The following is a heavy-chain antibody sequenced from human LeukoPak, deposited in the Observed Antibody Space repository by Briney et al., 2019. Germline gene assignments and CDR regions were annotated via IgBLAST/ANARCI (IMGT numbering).Heavy chain of an antibody. CDR1: GYTFTGYY. Sequence: GASVKVSCKASGYTFTGYYMHWVRQAPGQGLEWMGWINPNSGGTNYAQKFQGRVTMTRDTSISTAYMELSRPRSDDTAVYYCARTYYDILTGYYFRIDYWGQGTLVTVSS. CDR3: ARTYYDILTGYYFRIDY. CDR2: INPNSGGT. J-gene: IGHJ4*02. V-gene: IGHV1-2*02. D-gene: IGHD3-9*01.